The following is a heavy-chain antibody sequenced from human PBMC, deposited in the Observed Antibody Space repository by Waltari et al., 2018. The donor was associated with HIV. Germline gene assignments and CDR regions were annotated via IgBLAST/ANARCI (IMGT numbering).Heavy chain of an antibody. CDR1: GYTLTELS. V-gene: IGHV1-24*01. J-gene: IGHJ4*02. Sequence: FKLVQPGAGVKKPGAQVKVPCRVSGYTLTELSMHWVRQAPGKGLEWMGGFDPEDGETIYAQKFQGRVTMTEDTSTDTAYMELSSLRSEDTAVYYCATIGAVGSFDYWGQGTLVTVSS. CDR2: FDPEDGET. D-gene: IGHD1-26*01. CDR3: ATIGAVGSFDY.